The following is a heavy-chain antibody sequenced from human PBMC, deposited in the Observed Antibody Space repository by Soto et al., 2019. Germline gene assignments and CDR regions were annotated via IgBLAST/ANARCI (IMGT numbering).Heavy chain of an antibody. J-gene: IGHJ5*02. D-gene: IGHD3-10*01. CDR2: IYYSGST. Sequence: QVQLQESGPGLVKPSQTLSLTCTVSGGSISSGGYYWSWIRQHPGKGLEWIGYIYYSGSTYYNPSLKSRVTISVATSKNQFSLKLSSVTAAATAVYYCARTKLLWFGEPKGVNWFDPWGQGTLVTVSS. V-gene: IGHV4-31*03. CDR1: GGSISSGGYY. CDR3: ARTKLLWFGEPKGVNWFDP.